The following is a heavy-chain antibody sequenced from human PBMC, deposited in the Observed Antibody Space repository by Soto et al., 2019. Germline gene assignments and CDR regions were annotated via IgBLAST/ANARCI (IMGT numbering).Heavy chain of an antibody. CDR3: VKDRYVDY. V-gene: IGHV3-30-3*01. CDR1: GFTFSSYA. Sequence: GGSLRLSCAASGFTFSSYAMHWVRQAPGKGLEWVAVISYDGSNKYYADSVKGRFTISRDNSKNTLYLQMNSLRAEDTAVYYCVKDRYVDYWGQGTLVTVSS. CDR2: ISYDGSNK. J-gene: IGHJ4*02.